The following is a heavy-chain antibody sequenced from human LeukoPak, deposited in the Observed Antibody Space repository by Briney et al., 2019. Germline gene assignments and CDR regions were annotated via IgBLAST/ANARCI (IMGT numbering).Heavy chain of an antibody. CDR3: ARVGQQLADY. Sequence: PGGSLRLSCAASEFTFSTFSMNWVRQAPGKGLEWVSSISSTSTSIYNADSVKGRFIISRDNAKNSLYLQMNSLRAEDTAVYYCARVGQQLADYWGQGTLVTVSS. CDR2: ISSTSTSI. D-gene: IGHD6-13*01. CDR1: EFTFSTFS. J-gene: IGHJ4*02. V-gene: IGHV3-21*01.